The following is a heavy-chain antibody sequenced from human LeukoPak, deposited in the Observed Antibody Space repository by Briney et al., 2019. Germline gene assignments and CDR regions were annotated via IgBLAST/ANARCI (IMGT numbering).Heavy chain of an antibody. D-gene: IGHD2-21*02. CDR2: ISGNGRST. CDR3: ATGSPKCGRGCYSLVDN. V-gene: IGHV3-23*01. J-gene: IGHJ4*02. Sequence: GGSLRLSCGGSGFTFSSPSMSWVRQAPGRGLEWVSLISGNGRSTYHADAVKGRFTISRDNSKNILYLQMNSLRVEDTALYYCATGSPKCGRGCYSLVDNWGQGTLVTVSS. CDR1: GFTFSSPS.